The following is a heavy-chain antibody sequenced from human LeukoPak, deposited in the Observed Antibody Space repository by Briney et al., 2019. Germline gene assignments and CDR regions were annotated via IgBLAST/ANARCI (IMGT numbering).Heavy chain of an antibody. D-gene: IGHD6-13*01. J-gene: IGHJ6*03. CDR2: IIPIFGTA. CDR1: GYTFTGYY. V-gene: IGHV1-69*13. CDR3: ARDVRAAATVYYYYYYMDV. Sequence: SVKVSCKASGYTFTGYYMHWVRQAPGQGLEWMGGIIPIFGTANYAQKFQGRVTITADESTSTAYMELRSLRSDDTAVYYCARDVRAAATVYYYYYYMDVWGKGTTVTISS.